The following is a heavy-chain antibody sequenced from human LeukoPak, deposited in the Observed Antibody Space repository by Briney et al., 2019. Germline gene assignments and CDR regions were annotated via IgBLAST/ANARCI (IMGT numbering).Heavy chain of an antibody. CDR1: GGTFSSYA. D-gene: IGHD4-17*01. J-gene: IGHJ5*02. CDR3: AAWTTVTQDFDP. V-gene: IGHV1-69*13. CDR2: IIPIFGTA. Sequence: GASVKVSCKASGGTFSSYAISWVRQAPGQGLEWMGGIIPIFGTANYAQKFQGRVTITADESTSTAYMELSSLRSEDTAVYYCAAWTTVTQDFDPWGQGTLVTVSS.